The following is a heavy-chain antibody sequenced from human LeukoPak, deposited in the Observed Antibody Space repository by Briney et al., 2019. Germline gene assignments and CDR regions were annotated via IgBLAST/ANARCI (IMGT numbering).Heavy chain of an antibody. V-gene: IGHV4-38-2*02. J-gene: IGHJ4*02. CDR3: ARDLATVPNY. D-gene: IGHD4-17*01. CDR2: IYHSGST. CDR1: GYSISSGYY. Sequence: PSETLSLTCTVSGYSISSGYYWGWIRQPPGKGLEWIGSIYHSGSTYYNPSLKSRVTIPVDTSKNQFSLKLSSVTAADTAVYYCARDLATVPNYWGQGTLVTVSS.